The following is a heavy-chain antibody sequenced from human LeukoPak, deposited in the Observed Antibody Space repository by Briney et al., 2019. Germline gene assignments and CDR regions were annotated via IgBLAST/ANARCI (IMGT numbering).Heavy chain of an antibody. CDR2: IYPGDSDT. CDR1: GYSFTSYW. Sequence: GESLKISCKGAGYSFTSYWIGWVRQMPGKGLEWMGIIYPGDSDTRYSPSFQGQVTISADKSISTAYLQWSSLKASDTAMYYCARGDYGDFRVFYTLFDYWGQGTLVTVSS. V-gene: IGHV5-51*01. J-gene: IGHJ4*02. D-gene: IGHD4-17*01. CDR3: ARGDYGDFRVFYTLFDY.